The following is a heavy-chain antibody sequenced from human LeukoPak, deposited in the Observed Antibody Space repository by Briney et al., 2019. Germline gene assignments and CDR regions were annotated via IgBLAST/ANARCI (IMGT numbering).Heavy chain of an antibody. J-gene: IGHJ4*02. D-gene: IGHD3-22*01. CDR1: GGTFSSYA. Sequence: SVKVSCKASGGTFSSYAVSWVRLTPGQGLEWLGGIILVFGTTTYAQKFQAKVTMTADKSTNTAYLEISSLTSDDTAVYYCARCSPGDSSNFYAVLQYWGQGTQVTVST. CDR2: IILVFGTT. CDR3: ARCSPGDSSNFYAVLQY. V-gene: IGHV1-69*06.